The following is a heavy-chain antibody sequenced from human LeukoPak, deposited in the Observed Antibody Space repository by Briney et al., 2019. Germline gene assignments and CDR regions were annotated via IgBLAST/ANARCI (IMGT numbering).Heavy chain of an antibody. J-gene: IGHJ4*02. V-gene: IGHV4-34*01. CDR2: INHSGST. Sequence: SETLSLTCAVYGGSFSGYYWSWIRQPPGKGLGWIGEINHSGSTNYNPSLKSRVTISLDTSTKQLSLKLTSVTAADTAIYYCAKHNGGGIVSYVAPGPPDYFDHWGQGALVTVSS. CDR3: AKHNGGGIVSYVAPGPPDYFDH. D-gene: IGHD1-26*01. CDR1: GGSFSGYY.